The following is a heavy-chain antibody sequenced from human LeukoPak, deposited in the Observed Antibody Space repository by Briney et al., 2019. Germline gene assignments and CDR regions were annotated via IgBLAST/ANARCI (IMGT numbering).Heavy chain of an antibody. CDR3: TKGGISTIFDH. Sequence: GGSLRLSCAASGFTFSNYGMSGGRQPPGKGLEWVSSIIDDTFNTLYAPSVKGRFVISRDNSKNRLFLPMNSLTADDTAVYYCTKGGISTIFDHWGQGALVIVSS. J-gene: IGHJ4*02. D-gene: IGHD2-2*01. CDR2: IIDDTFNT. CDR1: GFTFSNYG. V-gene: IGHV3-23*01.